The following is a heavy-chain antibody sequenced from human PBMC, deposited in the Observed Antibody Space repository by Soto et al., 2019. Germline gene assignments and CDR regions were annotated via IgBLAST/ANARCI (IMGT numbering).Heavy chain of an antibody. V-gene: IGHV4-39*01. D-gene: IGHD3-10*01. CDR2: IYYSGST. CDR3: ARLPIPLWFGESL. Sequence: QLQLQESGPGLVKPSETLSLTCTVSGGSISSSSYYWGWIRQPPGKGLEWIGSIYYSGSTYYNPSRKSRVTISVDTSKDQFSLKLSSVTAADTAVYYCARLPIPLWFGESLWGQGTLVTVSS. J-gene: IGHJ4*02. CDR1: GGSISSSSYY.